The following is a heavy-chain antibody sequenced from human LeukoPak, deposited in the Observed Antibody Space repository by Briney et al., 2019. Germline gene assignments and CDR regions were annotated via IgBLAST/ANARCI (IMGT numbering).Heavy chain of an antibody. D-gene: IGHD6-19*01. CDR2: ITTSSTYI. V-gene: IGHV3-21*01. CDR1: GFTFSAYA. Sequence: GGSLRLSCAASGFTFSAYAMSWVRQAPGKGLEWVSSITTSSTYISYADSVKGRFTISRDNAKNSLYLQMNSLRAEDTAVYYCARGKYSSGWFDYWGQGTLVTVSS. CDR3: ARGKYSSGWFDY. J-gene: IGHJ4*02.